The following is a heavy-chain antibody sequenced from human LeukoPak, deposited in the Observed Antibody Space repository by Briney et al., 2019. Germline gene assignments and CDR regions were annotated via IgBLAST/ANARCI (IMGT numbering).Heavy chain of an antibody. Sequence: SETLSLTCAVYGGSFSGYYWSWIRQPPGKGLEWIGEINHSGSTNYNPSLKSRVTISVDTSKNQFSLKLSSVTAADTAVYYCASLAAAGRAPFDYWGQGTLVTVSS. J-gene: IGHJ4*02. CDR2: INHSGST. V-gene: IGHV4-34*01. CDR1: GGSFSGYY. CDR3: ASLAAAGRAPFDY. D-gene: IGHD6-13*01.